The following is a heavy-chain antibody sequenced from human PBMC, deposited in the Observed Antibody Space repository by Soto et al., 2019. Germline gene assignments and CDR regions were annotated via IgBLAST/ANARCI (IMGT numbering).Heavy chain of an antibody. CDR3: ARVSRGYDFDY. Sequence: EVQLVESGGGMVQPGGSLRLSCAASGFTFSDHYMDWVRQAPGKGLEWVGRTRNKANSYTTEYAASVKGRFTISRDDSKNSLYLQMNSLKTEDTAVCYCARVSRGYDFDYWGQGTLVTVSS. D-gene: IGHD1-1*01. CDR1: GFTFSDHY. J-gene: IGHJ4*02. CDR2: TRNKANSYTT. V-gene: IGHV3-72*01.